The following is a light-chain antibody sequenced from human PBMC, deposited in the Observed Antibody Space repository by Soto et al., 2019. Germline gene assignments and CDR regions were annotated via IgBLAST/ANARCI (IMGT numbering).Light chain of an antibody. J-gene: IGLJ1*01. V-gene: IGLV2-14*01. CDR2: NVS. Sequence: QSALTQPASVSGSPGQSITISCTGTSNDVGGYNHVSWYQQYPGKVPKLLIYNVSNRPSGVSDRFSGSKSGNTASLTISGLQAEDESGYFCTSSTSGSLYVFGSGTKVTVL. CDR3: TSSTSGSLYV. CDR1: SNDVGGYNH.